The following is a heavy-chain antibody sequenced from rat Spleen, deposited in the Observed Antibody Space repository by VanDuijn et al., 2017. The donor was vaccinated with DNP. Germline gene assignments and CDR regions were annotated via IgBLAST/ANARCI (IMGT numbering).Heavy chain of an antibody. V-gene: IGHV5-29*01. D-gene: IGHD1-9*01. Sequence: EVLLVESDGGLVQPGRSLKLSCAVSGFTFSDYYMAWVRQAPAKGLEWVATISYNGSSTYYRDSVKGRFTISRDNAKSTLYLQMDSLRSEDTATYYGARRTYYGYNLYWYFDFWGPGTMVTVSS. CDR2: ISYNGSST. J-gene: IGHJ1*01. CDR1: GFTFSDYY. CDR3: ARRTYYGYNLYWYFDF.